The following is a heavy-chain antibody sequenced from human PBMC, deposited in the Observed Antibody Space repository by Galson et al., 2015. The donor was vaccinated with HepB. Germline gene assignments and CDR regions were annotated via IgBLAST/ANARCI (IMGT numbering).Heavy chain of an antibody. Sequence: QSGAEVKKPGESLKISCKGSGYSFTSYWIGWVRQMPGKGLEWMGIIYPGDSDTRYSPSFQGQVTISADKSISTAYLQWSSLKASDTAMYYCARLSLNPPLVAHFDYWGQGTLVTVSS. CDR2: IYPGDSDT. CDR3: ARLSLNPPLVAHFDY. J-gene: IGHJ4*02. CDR1: GYSFTSYW. V-gene: IGHV5-51*01. D-gene: IGHD5-12*01.